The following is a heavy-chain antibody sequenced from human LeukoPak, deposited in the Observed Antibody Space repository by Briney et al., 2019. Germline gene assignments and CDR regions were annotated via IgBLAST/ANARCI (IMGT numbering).Heavy chain of an antibody. V-gene: IGHV4-59*01. CDR1: GGSISSYY. CDR2: IYYSGST. CDR3: ARFPVVPAAFFDY. Sequence: SETLSLTCIVSGGSISSYYWNWIRQPPGKGLEWIGYIYYSGSTNYNPSLKSRVTISVDTSKNQFSLKLSSVTAADTAVYYCARFPVVPAAFFDYWGQGTLVTVSS. D-gene: IGHD2-2*01. J-gene: IGHJ4*02.